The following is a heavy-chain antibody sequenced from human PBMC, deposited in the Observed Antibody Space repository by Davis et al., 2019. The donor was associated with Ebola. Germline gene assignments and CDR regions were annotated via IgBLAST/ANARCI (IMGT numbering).Heavy chain of an antibody. CDR3: AREAFGAFDF. V-gene: IGHV1-69*13. CDR2: TVPIFHNS. CDR1: GGPFSGSA. D-gene: IGHD3-3*01. Sequence: AASVKVSCKASGGPFSGSAFSWVRQAPGQGLEWLGNTVPIFHNSDYAQKFRDRVTISADESTNTVYLEMRELTHEDTALYFCAREAFGAFDFWGQGTPVTVSS. J-gene: IGHJ4*02.